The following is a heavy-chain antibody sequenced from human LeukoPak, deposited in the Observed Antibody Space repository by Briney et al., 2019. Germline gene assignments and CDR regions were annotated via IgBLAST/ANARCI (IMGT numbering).Heavy chain of an antibody. CDR2: ISYIGST. CDR1: GGSISTNY. CDR3: AGHKVHDFGGSDWYFDL. J-gene: IGHJ2*01. D-gene: IGHD4-23*01. Sequence: SETLSLTCIVSGGSISTNYWSWIRQSPGKGLEWIGYISYIGSTIYNPSLDRRVTMSVDRSKNQFSLRLSSVTAADTAVYYCAGHKVHDFGGSDWYFDLWGRGTLVTVSS. V-gene: IGHV4-59*08.